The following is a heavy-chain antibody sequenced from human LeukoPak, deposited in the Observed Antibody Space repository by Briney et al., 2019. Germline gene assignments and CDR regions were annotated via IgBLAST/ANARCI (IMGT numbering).Heavy chain of an antibody. CDR2: IYYSGST. J-gene: IGHJ5*02. CDR1: GGSISSYY. V-gene: IGHV4-59*12. CDR3: ARDLDWNYVMWFDP. D-gene: IGHD1-7*01. Sequence: SETLSLTCTVSGGSISSYYWSWIRQPPGKGLEWIGYIYYSGSTNYNPSLKSRVTMSVDTSKNQFSLKLSSVTAADTAVYYCARDLDWNYVMWFDPWGQGTLVTVSS.